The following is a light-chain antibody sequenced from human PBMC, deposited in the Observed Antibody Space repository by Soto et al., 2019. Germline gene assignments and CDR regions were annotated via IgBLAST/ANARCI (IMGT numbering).Light chain of an antibody. V-gene: IGLV2-18*02. CDR3: SSYIASAGYV. J-gene: IGLJ1*01. CDR1: TTDFGGHNR. Sequence: QSALTQPPSVSGSPGQSVTISCTGTTTDFGGHNRVSWYQQPPGSAPRLIIYEVTRRPSGVPHRFSGSNSGTTASLTISGLQAEDEADYYCSSYIASAGYVFGPGTKLTVL. CDR2: EVT.